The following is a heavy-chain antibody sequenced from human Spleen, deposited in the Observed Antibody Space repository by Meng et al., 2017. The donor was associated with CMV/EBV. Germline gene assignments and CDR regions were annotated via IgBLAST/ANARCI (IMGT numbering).Heavy chain of an antibody. D-gene: IGHD6-13*01. CDR3: ARDKDSSWYWFDP. J-gene: IGHJ5*02. V-gene: IGHV3-30*04. Sequence: GESLKISCAASGFTFSHYPIHWVRQAPGKGLEWVAVILYDGSNKYYADSVKGRFTISRDNSKNTLHLQMNSLRAEDTAVYYCARDKDSSWYWFDPWGQGTLVTVSS. CDR1: GFTFSHYP. CDR2: ILYDGSNK.